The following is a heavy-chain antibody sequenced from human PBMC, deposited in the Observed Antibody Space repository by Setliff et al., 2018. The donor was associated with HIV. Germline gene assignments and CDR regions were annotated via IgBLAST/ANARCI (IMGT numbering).Heavy chain of an antibody. V-gene: IGHV4-61*09. CDR3: ERAKTIGVSAVFFDP. CDR1: GGSMNSDSYS. CDR2: IYVGGSV. Sequence: PSETLSLTCTVSGGSMNSDSYSWTWLRQPAGKGPELIGHIYVGGSVIYNPSLASRVTISMVPSKNQFSLDLSSVTAADTAKYYCERAKTIGVSAVFFDPWGQGRPVTVSS. J-gene: IGHJ5*02. D-gene: IGHD3-3*01.